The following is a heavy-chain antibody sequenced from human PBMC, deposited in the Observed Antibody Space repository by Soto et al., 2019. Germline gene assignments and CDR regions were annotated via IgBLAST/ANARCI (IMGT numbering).Heavy chain of an antibody. J-gene: IGHJ4*02. CDR3: SRRGYTYGFDY. CDR1: GYSFTNYY. D-gene: IGHD5-18*01. Sequence: ASVKVSCKASGYSFTNYYMHWVRQAPGQGLEWMGIINPSGGAATYAQKFQGRFTVTRDTSTGTVYMDLTSLRSEDSAVYFCSRRGYTYGFDYWGQGTLVTVSS. V-gene: IGHV1-46*03. CDR2: INPSGGAA.